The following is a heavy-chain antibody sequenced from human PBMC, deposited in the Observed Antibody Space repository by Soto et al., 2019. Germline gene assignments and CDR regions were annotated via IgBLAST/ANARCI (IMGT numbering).Heavy chain of an antibody. CDR2: TYYRSKWYN. CDR1: GDSVSSNSAA. Sequence: SQTLSLTCAISGDSVSSNSAAWNWIRQSPSRGLEWLGRTYYRSKWYNDYAVSVKSRITINPDTSKNQFSLQLNSVTPEDTAVYYCASSRVGRAYCSSTSCYGGYYGMDVWGQGNTVTVS. D-gene: IGHD2-2*01. V-gene: IGHV6-1*01. J-gene: IGHJ6*02. CDR3: ASSRVGRAYCSSTSCYGGYYGMDV.